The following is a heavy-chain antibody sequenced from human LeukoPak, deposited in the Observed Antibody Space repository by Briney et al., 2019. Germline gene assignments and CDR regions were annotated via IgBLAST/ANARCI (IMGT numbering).Heavy chain of an antibody. V-gene: IGHV3-33*08. D-gene: IGHD4-23*01. Sequence: GGSLRLSCAASGFTFSNYWMTWVRQAPGKGLEWVALIWYDGSNKYYADSVKGRFTISRDNSKNTLYLQMDSLRAEDTAIYYCAREGPRGNSQFDYWGQGTLVTVSS. J-gene: IGHJ4*02. CDR3: AREGPRGNSQFDY. CDR1: GFTFSNYW. CDR2: IWYDGSNK.